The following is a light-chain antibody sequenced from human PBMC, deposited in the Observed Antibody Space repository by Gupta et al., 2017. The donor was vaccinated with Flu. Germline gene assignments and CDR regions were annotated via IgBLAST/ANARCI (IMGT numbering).Light chain of an antibody. CDR1: NSDVGAYNY. J-gene: IGLJ3*02. CDR2: EVS. Sequence: TNSDVGAYNYVSWYQQNPGKAPKLMISEVSKRPSGVPARFSGSKSGNTASLTVSGLQAEDEADYYCSSYAGRNNWVFGGGTKLTVL. CDR3: SSYAGRNNWV. V-gene: IGLV2-8*01.